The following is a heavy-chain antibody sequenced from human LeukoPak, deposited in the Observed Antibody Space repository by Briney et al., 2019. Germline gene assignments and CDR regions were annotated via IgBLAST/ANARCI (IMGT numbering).Heavy chain of an antibody. J-gene: IGHJ4*02. CDR1: GGSISSSSYY. Sequence: SETLSLTCTVSGGSISSSSYYWSWIRQPAGKGLEWIGRIYTSGSTNYNPSLKSRVTISVDTSKNQFSLKLSSVTAADTAVYYCARWASGWGANFDYWGQGTLVTVSS. V-gene: IGHV4-61*02. D-gene: IGHD6-19*01. CDR2: IYTSGST. CDR3: ARWASGWGANFDY.